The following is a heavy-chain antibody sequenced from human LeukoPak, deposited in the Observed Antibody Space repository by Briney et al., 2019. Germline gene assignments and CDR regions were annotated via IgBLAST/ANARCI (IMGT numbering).Heavy chain of an antibody. CDR1: GLTFSSYA. CDR3: AKVLLSSSRYLGAFDI. V-gene: IGHV3-23*01. CDR2: ISGSGGST. Sequence: PGGSLRLSCAASGLTFSSYAMSWVRQAPGKGLEWVSAISGSGGSTYYADSVKGRFTISRDNSKNTLYLQMNSLRAEDTAVYYCAKVLLSSSRYLGAFDIWGQGTMVTVSS. J-gene: IGHJ3*02. D-gene: IGHD6-13*01.